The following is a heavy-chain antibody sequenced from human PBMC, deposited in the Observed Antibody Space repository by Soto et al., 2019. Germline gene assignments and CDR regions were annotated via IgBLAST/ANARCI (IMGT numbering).Heavy chain of an antibody. Sequence: GALRLSCAASGFTFSSYAMSWVRQAPGKGLEWVSAISGSGGSTYYADSVKGRFTISRDNSKNTLYLQMNSLRAEDTAVYYCAKKEFYDTLTGYNDYWGQGTLVTVSS. J-gene: IGHJ4*02. CDR1: GFTFSSYA. V-gene: IGHV3-23*01. D-gene: IGHD3-9*01. CDR2: ISGSGGST. CDR3: AKKEFYDTLTGYNDY.